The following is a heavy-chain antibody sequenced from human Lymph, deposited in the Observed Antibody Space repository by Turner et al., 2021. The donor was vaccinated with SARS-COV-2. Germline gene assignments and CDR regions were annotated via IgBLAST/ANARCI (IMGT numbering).Heavy chain of an antibody. Sequence: QVQLQQSGPGLVKPSQTLSLTCTVSGGSISSGDQYWSWIRQPPGKGLEWIGYIDYSGSSYYNTSLKSRVTISVDTSKNQFSLKLSSVTAADTAVYYCARVRYNSSWYFGVNDPSPRYYFDYWGQGTLVTVSS. CDR2: IDYSGSS. CDR1: GGSISSGDQY. D-gene: IGHD6-13*01. J-gene: IGHJ4*02. V-gene: IGHV4-30-4*01. CDR3: ARVRYNSSWYFGVNDPSPRYYFDY.